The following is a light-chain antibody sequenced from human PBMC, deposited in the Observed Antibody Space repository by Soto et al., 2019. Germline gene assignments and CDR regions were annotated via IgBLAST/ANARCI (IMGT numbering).Light chain of an antibody. CDR2: KAF. V-gene: IGKV1-5*03. J-gene: IGKJ4*01. CDR3: QQYESYPLT. CDR1: QSISSW. Sequence: DIQMTQSPSTLSVSVGDRVTITCRASQSISSWLAWYQQKPGKAPKLLIYKAFSLESGVPSRFSGSGSGTEFTLTISSLQPDDFATYYCQQYESYPLTFGGGTKVEIK.